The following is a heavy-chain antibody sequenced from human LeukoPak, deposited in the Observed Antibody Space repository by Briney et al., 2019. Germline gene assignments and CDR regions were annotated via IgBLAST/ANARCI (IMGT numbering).Heavy chain of an antibody. V-gene: IGHV3-64D*06. J-gene: IGHJ3*02. D-gene: IGHD2-2*01. Sequence: GGSLRLSCSASGFTFSSYAMHWVRQAPGKGLEYVSAISSNGGSTYYADSVKGRFTISRDNSKNTLYLQMSSLRAEDTAVYYCVRDFVEYYSSTSCYSQGRYDAFDIWGQGTMVTVSS. CDR3: VRDFVEYYSSTSCYSQGRYDAFDI. CDR2: ISSNGGST. CDR1: GFTFSSYA.